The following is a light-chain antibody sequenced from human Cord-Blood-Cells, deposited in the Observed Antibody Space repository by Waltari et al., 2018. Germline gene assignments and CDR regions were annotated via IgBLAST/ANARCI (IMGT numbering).Light chain of an antibody. CDR3: QVWDSSSDHVV. Sequence: SYVLTQPPSVSVALGKTARITCGGNNIGSNSVHWYQQKPGQAPVLVVYEDSDRPSGIPERFSGSNSGNTATLTISRVEAGDEADYYCQVWDSSSDHVVFGGGTKLTVL. J-gene: IGLJ2*01. V-gene: IGLV3-21*03. CDR1: NIGSNS. CDR2: EDS.